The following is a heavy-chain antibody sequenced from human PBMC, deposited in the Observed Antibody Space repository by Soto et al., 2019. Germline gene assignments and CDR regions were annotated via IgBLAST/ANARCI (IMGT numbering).Heavy chain of an antibody. CDR1: GGTFSSYA. D-gene: IGHD2-15*01. V-gene: IGHV1-69*13. CDR2: IIPIFGTA. J-gene: IGHJ3*02. CDR3: ARDVRYCSGGSCYSSVDI. Sequence: SVKVSCKASGGTFSSYAISWVRQAPGQGLEWMGGIIPIFGTANYAQKFQGRVTITADESTSTAYMELSSLRSEDTAVYYCARDVRYCSGGSCYSSVDIWGQGTMVTVSS.